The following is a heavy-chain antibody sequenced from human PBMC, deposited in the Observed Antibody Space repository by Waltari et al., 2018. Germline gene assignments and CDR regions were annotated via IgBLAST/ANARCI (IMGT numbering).Heavy chain of an antibody. CDR3: ARDQKGYYGSGSFDY. J-gene: IGHJ4*02. CDR1: GFTFSSYS. CDR2: ISSTISTS. Sequence: EVQLVESGGGLVQPGGSLRLSCAASGFTFSSYSMNWVRQAPGKGLEWVSYISSTISTSDYADSVKGRVTISRNNAKNSLYLQMNSLRAEDAAVYYCARDQKGYYGSGSFDYWGQGTLVTVSS. V-gene: IGHV3-48*04. D-gene: IGHD3-10*01.